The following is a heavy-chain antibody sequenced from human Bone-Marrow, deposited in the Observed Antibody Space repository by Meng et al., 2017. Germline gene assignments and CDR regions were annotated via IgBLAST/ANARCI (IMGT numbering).Heavy chain of an antibody. D-gene: IGHD3-9*01. J-gene: IGHJ6*02. V-gene: IGHV1-46*01. CDR2: INPSGGST. CDR1: GYTFTSYY. Sequence: ASVKVSCKASGYTFTSYYMHWVRQAPGQGLEWMGIINPSGGSTSYAQKFQGRVTMTRDTSTSTVYMELSSLRSEDTAVYYCARDRGYDILTGSYYYYGMDVWGQGTTVTVSS. CDR3: ARDRGYDILTGSYYYYGMDV.